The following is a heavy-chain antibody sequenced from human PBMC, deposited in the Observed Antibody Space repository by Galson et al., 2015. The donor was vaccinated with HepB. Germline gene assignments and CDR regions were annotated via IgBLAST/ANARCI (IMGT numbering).Heavy chain of an antibody. Sequence: SVKVSCKASGYTFITYGVSWVRQAPGQGLEWMGWISAYNGNTNYAQTFQGRVTVTTDTSTSTAYMELRSLRSEDTAVYYCARDDVAARPGWFDPGAREPWSPSPQ. CDR1: GYTFITYG. D-gene: IGHD6-6*01. CDR3: ARDDVAARPGWFDP. J-gene: IGHJ5*02. V-gene: IGHV1-18*01. CDR2: ISAYNGNT.